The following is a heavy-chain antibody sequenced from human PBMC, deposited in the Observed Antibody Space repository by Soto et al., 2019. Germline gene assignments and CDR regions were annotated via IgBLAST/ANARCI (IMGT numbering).Heavy chain of an antibody. CDR2: IYYTGST. CDR3: ARDRGSSEMI. D-gene: IGHD6-6*01. J-gene: IGHJ4*02. V-gene: IGHV4-31*02. Sequence: WTWIRQHPGKGLEWIGYIYYTGSTYYNPSLKSRLTISVDTSKNQFSLRLSSVTAADTAVYYCARDRGSSEMIWGQGTLVTVSS.